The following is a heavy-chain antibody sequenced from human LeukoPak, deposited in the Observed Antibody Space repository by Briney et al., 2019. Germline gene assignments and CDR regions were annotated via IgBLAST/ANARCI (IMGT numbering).Heavy chain of an antibody. J-gene: IGHJ3*02. D-gene: IGHD6-6*01. V-gene: IGHV6-1*01. CDR1: GDSASSNSAT. CDR2: TYYRSKWYN. CDR3: VRRSSSSAAFDI. Sequence: SQTLSHTCAISGDSASSNSATCNWIRQSPSRGLEWRGRTYYRSKWYNDYAVSVKSRISINPDTSKNQFSLQLNSVIPEDTAVYYCVRRSSSSAAFDIWGQGTLVTVSS.